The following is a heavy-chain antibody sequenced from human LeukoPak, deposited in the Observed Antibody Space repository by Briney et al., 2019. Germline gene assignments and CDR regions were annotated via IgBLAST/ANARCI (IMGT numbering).Heavy chain of an antibody. CDR2: INPNSGGT. V-gene: IGHV1-2*02. Sequence: ASVTVSCKASGYTFTGYYMHWVRQAPGQGLEWMGWINPNSGGTNYAQKFQGRVTMTRDTSISTAYMELSRLRSDDTAVYYCARAGDSSGYYVYYYYYMDVWGKGTTVTVSS. CDR3: ARAGDSSGYYVYYYYYMDV. D-gene: IGHD3-22*01. J-gene: IGHJ6*03. CDR1: GYTFTGYY.